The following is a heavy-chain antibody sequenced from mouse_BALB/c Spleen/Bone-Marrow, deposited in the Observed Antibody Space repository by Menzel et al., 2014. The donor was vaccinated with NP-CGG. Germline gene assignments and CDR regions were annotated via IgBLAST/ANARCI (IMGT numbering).Heavy chain of an antibody. CDR2: ISSGSSTV. J-gene: IGHJ2*01. CDR3: ARSGSSSGYFDY. CDR1: GFTFSSFG. V-gene: IGHV5-17*02. Sequence: EVQGVESGGGLVQPGGSRKLSCAASGFTFSSFGMHWVRQAPEKGLEWVAYISSGSSTVYYADKVMGRFTISRDNPKNTLVLQMTSLRSEDTAMYYCARSGSSSGYFDYWGQGTTLTVSS. D-gene: IGHD1-1*01.